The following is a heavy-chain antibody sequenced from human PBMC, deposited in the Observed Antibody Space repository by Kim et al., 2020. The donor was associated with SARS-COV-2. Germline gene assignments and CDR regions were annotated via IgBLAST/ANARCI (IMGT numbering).Heavy chain of an antibody. V-gene: IGHV4-34*01. D-gene: IGHD3-10*01. CDR3: ARGATMVRGVDY. CDR2: INHSGST. Sequence: SETLSLTCAVYGGSFSGYYWSWIRQPPGKGLEWIGEINHSGSTNYNPSLKSRVTISVDTSKNQFSLKLSSVTAADTAVYYCARGATMVRGVDYWGQGTLVTVSS. J-gene: IGHJ4*02. CDR1: GGSFSGYY.